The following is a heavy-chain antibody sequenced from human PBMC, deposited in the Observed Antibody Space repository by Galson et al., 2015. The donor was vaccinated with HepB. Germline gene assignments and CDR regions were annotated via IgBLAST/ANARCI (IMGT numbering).Heavy chain of an antibody. Sequence: SLRLSCAVSGSKFKNYWMTWLRQAPGEGLEWVATIKPDGSEKHYVDSVKGRFTISRDNAKNSLYLQMDSLRVEDTAVYHCARGHYGMDVWGQGTTVTVSS. CDR3: ARGHYGMDV. CDR1: GSKFKNYW. V-gene: IGHV3-7*01. CDR2: IKPDGSEK. J-gene: IGHJ6*02.